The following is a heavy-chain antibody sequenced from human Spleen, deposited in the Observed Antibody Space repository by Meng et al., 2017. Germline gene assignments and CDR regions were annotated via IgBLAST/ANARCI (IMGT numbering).Heavy chain of an antibody. CDR3: AREGTYGFYVY. J-gene: IGHJ4*02. V-gene: IGHV3-30*04. Sequence: GGSLRLSCAASGFIFSTYPMHWVRQAPGRGLEWVAVISKDGSDKEYADSVKGRFTISRDNSKNTLYLQMDSLRVVDTAIYYCAREGTYGFYVYWGQGTLVTVSS. CDR1: GFIFSTYP. D-gene: IGHD2/OR15-2a*01. CDR2: ISKDGSDK.